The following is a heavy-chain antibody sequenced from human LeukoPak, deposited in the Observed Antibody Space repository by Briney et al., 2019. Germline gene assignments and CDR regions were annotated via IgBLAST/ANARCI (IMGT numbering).Heavy chain of an antibody. J-gene: IGHJ6*02. CDR1: GFTFSSYA. CDR2: ISGSGGST. D-gene: IGHD6-13*01. Sequence: GGSLRLSCAASGFTFSSYAMSWVRQAPGKGLEWVSAISGSGGSTYYADSVKGRFTISRDNSKNTLYLQMNSLRAEDTAVYYCAKYSSSWSSGYYYGMDVWGQGTTVTVSS. CDR3: AKYSSSWSSGYYYGMDV. V-gene: IGHV3-23*01.